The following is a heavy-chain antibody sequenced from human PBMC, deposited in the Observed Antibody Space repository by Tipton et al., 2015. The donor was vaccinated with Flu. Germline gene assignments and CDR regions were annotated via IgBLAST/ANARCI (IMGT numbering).Heavy chain of an antibody. J-gene: IGHJ4*01. Sequence: QLVQSGAEVKKPGASVKVSCKASGYTFASYGISWVRQAPGQGLEWMGWVAADNSYTRYAEDFQDRVTMTADTSTSTAYVELRSLRSDDTAVYYCARGSGYAGDYWGQGTLVTVSS. CDR3: ARGSGYAGDY. D-gene: IGHD5-12*01. CDR1: GYTFASYG. V-gene: IGHV1-18*01. CDR2: VAADNSYT.